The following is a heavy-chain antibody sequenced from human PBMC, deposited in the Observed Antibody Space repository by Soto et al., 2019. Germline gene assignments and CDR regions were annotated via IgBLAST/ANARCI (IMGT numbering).Heavy chain of an antibody. J-gene: IGHJ5*02. D-gene: IGHD4-17*01. CDR2: INSDGSST. Sequence: GGSLRLSCAASGFTFSSYWMHWVRQAPGKGLVWVSRINSDGSSTSYADSVKGRFTISRDNAKNTLYLQMNSLRAEDTAVYYCARDPEKGLYGDNEGSYSWFDPWGQGTLVTVSS. CDR1: GFTFSSYW. CDR3: ARDPEKGLYGDNEGSYSWFDP. V-gene: IGHV3-74*01.